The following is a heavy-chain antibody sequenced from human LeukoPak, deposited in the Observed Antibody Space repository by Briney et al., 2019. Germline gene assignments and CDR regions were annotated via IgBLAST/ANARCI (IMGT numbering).Heavy chain of an antibody. CDR1: GGSISSYY. J-gene: IGHJ5*02. Sequence: PSETLSLTCTVSGGSISSYYWSWIRQPAGKGLEWIGRIYTSGSTNYNPSLKSRVTMSVDTSKNQFSLKLSSVTAADTAVYYCAREEMDCSSTSCYWSWFDPWGQGTLVTVSS. V-gene: IGHV4-4*07. CDR2: IYTSGST. D-gene: IGHD2-2*01. CDR3: AREEMDCSSTSCYWSWFDP.